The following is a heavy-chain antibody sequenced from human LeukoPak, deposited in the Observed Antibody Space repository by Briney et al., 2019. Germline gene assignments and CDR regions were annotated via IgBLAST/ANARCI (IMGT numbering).Heavy chain of an antibody. V-gene: IGHV3-23*01. CDR2: ISGSGGST. D-gene: IGHD6-19*01. CDR1: GFTFSTYA. CDR3: AKLAGSSGWLFDY. J-gene: IGHJ4*02. Sequence: GGSLRLSCAASGFTFSTYAMNWVRQAPGKGLEWVSGISGSGGSTYYADSVKGRFTISRDNSKNTLYLQMNSLRAEDTAVYYRAKLAGSSGWLFDYWGQGTLVTVSS.